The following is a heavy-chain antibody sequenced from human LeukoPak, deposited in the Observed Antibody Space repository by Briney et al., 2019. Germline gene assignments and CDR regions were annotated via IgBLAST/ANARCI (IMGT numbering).Heavy chain of an antibody. J-gene: IGHJ4*02. CDR1: GGSISSSSYY. CDR2: IYYSGST. CDR3: ARRSYYYDSSGYARYWYFDY. V-gene: IGHV4-39*01. Sequence: SETLSLTCTVSGGSISSSSYYWGWIRQPPGKGLEWIGSIYYSGSTYYNPSLKSRVTISVDTSKNQFSLKLSSVTAADTAVYYCARRSYYYDSSGYARYWYFDYWGQGTLVTVSS. D-gene: IGHD3-22*01.